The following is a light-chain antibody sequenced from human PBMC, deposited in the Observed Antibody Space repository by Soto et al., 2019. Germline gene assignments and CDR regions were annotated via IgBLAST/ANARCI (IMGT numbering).Light chain of an antibody. Sequence: EIVLTQSPSTLSVSPGESATLFCRASQGISSLLAWYQQKPGQAPRLLIYAGSTRAAGIAASFSGSGSGTDFTLTISSLQSEDFAVYYCQQYGSSHPNTFGQGTRLEIK. CDR3: QQYGSSHPNT. V-gene: IGKV3-15*01. J-gene: IGKJ5*01. CDR1: QGISSL. CDR2: AGS.